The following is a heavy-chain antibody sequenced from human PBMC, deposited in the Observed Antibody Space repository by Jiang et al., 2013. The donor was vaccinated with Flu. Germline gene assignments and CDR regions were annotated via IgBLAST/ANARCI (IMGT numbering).Heavy chain of an antibody. CDR1: VSSNSAA. D-gene: IGHD3-10*01. V-gene: IGHV6-1*01. CDR3: ARDFEGITMVQGVITDYYYYYGMDV. J-gene: IGHJ6*02. Sequence: VSSNSAAWNWIRQSPSRGLEWLEGHTTGPSGIMIMQYLVKSRITINPDTSKNQFSLQLNSVTPEDTAVYYCARDFEGITMVQGVITDYYYYYGMDVWGQGTTVTVSS. CDR2: HTTGPSGI.